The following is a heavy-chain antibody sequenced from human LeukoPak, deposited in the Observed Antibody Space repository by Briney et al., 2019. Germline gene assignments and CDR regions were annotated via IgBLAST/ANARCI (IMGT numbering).Heavy chain of an antibody. V-gene: IGHV3-21*01. CDR2: ISSSSSYI. Sequence: GGSLRLSCAASGFTFSSYSMNWVRQAPGKGLEWVSSISSSSSYIYYADSVKGRFTISRDNAKNSLYLQMNSLRAEDTAVYYCAREGFGNYDFWSPFDYWGQGTLVTVSS. CDR3: AREGFGNYDFWSPFDY. CDR1: GFTFSSYS. J-gene: IGHJ4*02. D-gene: IGHD3-3*01.